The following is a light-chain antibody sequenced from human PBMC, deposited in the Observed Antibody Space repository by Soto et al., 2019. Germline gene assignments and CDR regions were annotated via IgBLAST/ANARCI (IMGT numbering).Light chain of an antibody. CDR1: NSNIGSNL. V-gene: IGLV1-44*01. Sequence: QSVLTQPPSASGTPGQRVTISCSGSNSNIGSNLVTWYQQLPGTAPKCLIYSDNQRPSGVPDRISGSRSGTSASLAISGLQSEDEAEYYCAAWDDILRGRVFGGGTKLTVL. J-gene: IGLJ2*01. CDR2: SDN. CDR3: AAWDDILRGRV.